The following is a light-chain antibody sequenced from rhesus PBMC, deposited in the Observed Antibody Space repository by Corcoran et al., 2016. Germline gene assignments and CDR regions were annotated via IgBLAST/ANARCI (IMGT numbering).Light chain of an antibody. J-gene: IGKJ4*01. CDR2: KAS. CDR3: QQHNSYPLT. V-gene: IGKV1-25*01. CDR1: QGISSY. Sequence: DIQMTQSPSSLSASAGDTVTITCRASQGISSYLAWYQQKPGKAPKLLIYKASTLQSGVPSRFSGSGSGTDFTLTISSLQPDDFATYYCQQHNSYPLTFGGGTKVEIK.